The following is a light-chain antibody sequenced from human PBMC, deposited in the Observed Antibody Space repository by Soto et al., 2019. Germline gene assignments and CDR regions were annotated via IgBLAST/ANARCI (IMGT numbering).Light chain of an antibody. J-gene: IGKJ2*01. V-gene: IGKV3-20*01. CDR1: QSVSSSY. CDR2: GAS. CDR3: QQCGSSPMYT. Sequence: EIVLTQSPGTLSLTPEERATLSCRASQSVSSSYLAWYQQKPGQAPRLLIYGASSRATGIPDRFSGSGSGTDFTLTISRLEPEDFAVYYCQQCGSSPMYTFGQGTKLEIK.